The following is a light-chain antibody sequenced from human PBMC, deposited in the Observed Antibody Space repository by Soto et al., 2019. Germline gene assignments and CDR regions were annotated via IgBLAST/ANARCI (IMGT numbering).Light chain of an antibody. V-gene: IGLV2-14*01. Sequence: QSALTQPASVSGSPGQSITISCTGTSSDIGGYKYVSWYQQHPGKAPKLMIYDVSNRPSGVSNRFSGSKSGNTATLTISGLQGVDEAEYYCRSYTGGSTYVFGTGTKVTVL. J-gene: IGLJ1*01. CDR2: DVS. CDR1: SSDIGGYKY. CDR3: RSYTGGSTYV.